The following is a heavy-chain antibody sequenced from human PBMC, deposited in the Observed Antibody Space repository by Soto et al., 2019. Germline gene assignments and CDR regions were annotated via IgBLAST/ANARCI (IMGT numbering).Heavy chain of an antibody. D-gene: IGHD3-10*01. CDR2: ISGSGGST. Sequence: LRLSCAASGFTFSSYAMSWVRQAPGKGLEWVSAISGSGGSTYYADSVKGRFTISRDNSKNTLYLQMNSLRAEDTAVYYCAKDLKVRGVISRFYYYYYGMDVWGQGTTVTVSS. CDR1: GFTFSSYA. J-gene: IGHJ6*02. V-gene: IGHV3-23*01. CDR3: AKDLKVRGVISRFYYYYYGMDV.